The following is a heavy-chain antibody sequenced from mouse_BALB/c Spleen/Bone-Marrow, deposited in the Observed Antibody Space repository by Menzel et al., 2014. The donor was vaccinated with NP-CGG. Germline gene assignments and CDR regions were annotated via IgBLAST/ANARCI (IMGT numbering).Heavy chain of an antibody. CDR2: IWGGGST. CDR1: GFSLTKHG. D-gene: IGHD2-1*01. CDR3: ARGNYGAWFTH. J-gene: IGHJ3*01. Sequence: VQLQQSGPGLVQPSQSLSITCTVSGFSLTKHGVHWIRQSPGKGLEWLGVIWGGGSTDYNAAFISRLSISKDNSKSQVAFKMNSLEVNDRAMYYCARGNYGAWFTHWGQGTLVTVSA. V-gene: IGHV2-2*02.